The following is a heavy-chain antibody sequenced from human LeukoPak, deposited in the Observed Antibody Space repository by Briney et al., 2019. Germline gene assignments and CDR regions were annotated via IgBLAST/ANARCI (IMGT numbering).Heavy chain of an antibody. CDR2: IKQDGSEK. CDR3: ARVLIAARPGEFRYYGMDV. CDR1: GFTFNIYW. Sequence: GGSLRLSCATSGFTFNIYWMSWVRQAPGKGLEWVANIKQDGSEKYYVDSVKGRFTISRDNAKNSLYLQMNSLRAEDTAVYYCARVLIAARPGEFRYYGMDVWGQGTTVTVSS. V-gene: IGHV3-7*01. J-gene: IGHJ6*02. D-gene: IGHD6-6*01.